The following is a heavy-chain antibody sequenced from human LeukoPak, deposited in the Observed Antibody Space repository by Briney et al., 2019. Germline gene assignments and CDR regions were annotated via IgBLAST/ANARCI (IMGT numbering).Heavy chain of an antibody. CDR3: AREGGSSSWYGLDY. V-gene: IGHV3-66*01. Sequence: PGGSLRLSCAASGFTVSSNYVSWVRQAPGKGLEWVSVIYSGGSTYYADSVKGRFTISRDNSKNTLYLQMNSLRAEDTAVYYCAREGGSSSWYGLDYWGQGTLVTVSS. CDR1: GFTVSSNY. J-gene: IGHJ4*02. D-gene: IGHD6-13*01. CDR2: IYSGGST.